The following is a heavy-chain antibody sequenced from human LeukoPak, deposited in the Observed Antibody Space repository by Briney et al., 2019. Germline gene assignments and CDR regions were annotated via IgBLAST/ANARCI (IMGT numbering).Heavy chain of an antibody. CDR3: AKDARRSDGWYFFDH. V-gene: IGHV3-23*01. J-gene: IGHJ4*02. CDR1: GFAFSSQA. Sequence: GGSLRLSCAASGFAFSSQAMGWVRQAPGKGLEWVSVISDSGDTTYYADSVKGRFTISRDNSKNTLYLQLNSLGAEDTAIYYCAKDARRSDGWYFFDHWGQGALVTVSS. CDR2: ISDSGDTT. D-gene: IGHD6-19*01.